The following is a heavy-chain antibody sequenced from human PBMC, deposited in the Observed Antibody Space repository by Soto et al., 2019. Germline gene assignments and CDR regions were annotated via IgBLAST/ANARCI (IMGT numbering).Heavy chain of an antibody. CDR3: ARGMLAAAGTNDY. D-gene: IGHD6-13*01. V-gene: IGHV3-30-3*01. Sequence: QVQLVESGGGVVQPGRSLRLSCAASGFTFSRYAMHWVRQAPGKGLEWVAVISYDGSNKYYADSVKGRFTISRDNSKNTLYLQMNSLRAEDTAVYYCARGMLAAAGTNDYWGQGTLVTVSS. J-gene: IGHJ4*02. CDR1: GFTFSRYA. CDR2: ISYDGSNK.